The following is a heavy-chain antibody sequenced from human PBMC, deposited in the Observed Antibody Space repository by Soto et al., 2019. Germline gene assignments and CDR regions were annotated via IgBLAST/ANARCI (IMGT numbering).Heavy chain of an antibody. CDR2: ISGSGGDT. D-gene: IGHD3-16*01. J-gene: IGHJ6*02. V-gene: IGHV3-23*01. CDR3: AKEGKLWQSGYWYYYGLDV. Sequence: EVQLLESGGGLVQPGGSLRLSCAASGFTFSTYGLTWVRQAPGKGLEWVSDISGSGGDTYYADSVRGRFTISIDNSRNNLXXQMNSLRAEDTAIYYCAKEGKLWQSGYWYYYGLDVWGQGTTVTVSS. CDR1: GFTFSTYG.